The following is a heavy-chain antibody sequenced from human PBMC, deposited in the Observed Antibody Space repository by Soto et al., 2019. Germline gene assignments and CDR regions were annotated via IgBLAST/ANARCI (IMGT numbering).Heavy chain of an antibody. D-gene: IGHD2-2*01. J-gene: IGHJ6*02. CDR1: GFTFSGYD. CDR3: AEGSRGDIAVVPAVAPHDYGMDV. V-gene: IGHV3-30*18. CDR2: ISYDGRSK. Sequence: QVQLVESGGGVVQPGTSLRLSCAASGFTFSGYDMHWVRQAPGKGLEWVADISYDGRSKYYADSVKGRFTISRDNSKSTLYLQMNSLRAEDTAVYHCAEGSRGDIAVVPAVAPHDYGMDVWGQGTTVTVSS.